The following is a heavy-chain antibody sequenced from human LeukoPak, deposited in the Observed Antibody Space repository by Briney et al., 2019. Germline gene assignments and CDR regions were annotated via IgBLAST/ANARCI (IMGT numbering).Heavy chain of an antibody. CDR2: INHSGST. J-gene: IGHJ3*02. CDR3: ARVGNKKLRYFDWLPRFLDI. Sequence: SETLSLTCAVYGGSFSGYYWSWIRQPPGKGLEWIGEINHSGSTNYNPSLKSRVTISVDTSKNQFSLKLSSVTAADTAVYYCARVGNKKLRYFDWLPRFLDIWGQGTMVTVSS. D-gene: IGHD3-9*01. V-gene: IGHV4-34*01. CDR1: GGSFSGYY.